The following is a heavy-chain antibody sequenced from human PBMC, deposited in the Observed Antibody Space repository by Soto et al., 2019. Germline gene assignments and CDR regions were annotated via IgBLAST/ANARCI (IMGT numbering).Heavy chain of an antibody. V-gene: IGHV4-31*03. D-gene: IGHD3-3*01. CDR3: ARDAAVWSGYSRDAFDI. Sequence: SETLSLTCTVSGGSISSGGYYWSWIRQHPGKGLEWIGYIYYSGSTYYNPSLKSRVTISVDASKNQFSLKLSSVTAADTAVYYCARDAAVWSGYSRDAFDIWGQGTMVTVSS. CDR2: IYYSGST. CDR1: GGSISSGGYY. J-gene: IGHJ3*02.